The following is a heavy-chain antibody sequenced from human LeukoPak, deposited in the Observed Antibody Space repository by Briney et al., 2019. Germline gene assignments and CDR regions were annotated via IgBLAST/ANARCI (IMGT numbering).Heavy chain of an antibody. CDR1: GYTFTSYG. J-gene: IGHJ4*02. V-gene: IGHV1-18*01. CDR2: ISAYNGNT. CDR3: AVGTFRWLRLGEDYFDY. Sequence: AASVKVSCKASGYTFTSYGISWVRQAPGQGLEWMGWISAYNGNTNYAQKLQGRVTMTTDTSTSTAYMELRSLRSDDTAVYYCAVGTFRWLRLGEDYFDYWGQGTLVTVSS. D-gene: IGHD3-16*01.